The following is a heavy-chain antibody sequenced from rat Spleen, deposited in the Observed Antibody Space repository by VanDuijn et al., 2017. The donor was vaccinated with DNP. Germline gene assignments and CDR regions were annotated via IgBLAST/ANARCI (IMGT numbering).Heavy chain of an antibody. J-gene: IGHJ3*01. CDR1: GFTFSDYN. CDR3: ATHTFTPGITTPFAY. D-gene: IGHD1-4*01. V-gene: IGHV5-7*01. Sequence: EVQLVESGGGLVQPGRSLQLSCAASGFTFSDYNMAWVRQAPKKGLEWVATISYDGRSTYYRDSVKGRFTISRDTARSTLYLQMDSLRSEDTATYYCATHTFTPGITTPFAYWGQGTLVTVSS. CDR2: ISYDGRST.